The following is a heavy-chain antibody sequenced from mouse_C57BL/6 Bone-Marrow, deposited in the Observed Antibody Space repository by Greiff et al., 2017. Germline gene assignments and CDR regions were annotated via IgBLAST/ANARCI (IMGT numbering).Heavy chain of an antibody. J-gene: IGHJ1*03. D-gene: IGHD1-1*01. CDR1: GYTFTSYW. V-gene: IGHV1-59*01. Sequence: QVQLQQPGAELVRPGTSVKLSCKASGYTFTSYWLHWVKQMPGQGLEWIGVIDPSDSYTNYNQKFKGNATLTVDTSSSTAYMQLSSLTSEDSAVYYCARSNYYGSSYWYFDVWGTGTTVTVSS. CDR3: ARSNYYGSSYWYFDV. CDR2: IDPSDSYT.